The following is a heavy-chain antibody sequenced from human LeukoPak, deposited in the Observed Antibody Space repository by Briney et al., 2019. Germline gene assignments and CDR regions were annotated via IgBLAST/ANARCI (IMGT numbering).Heavy chain of an antibody. Sequence: GGSLRLSCAASGFTFSSYTMNWVRQAPGKGLEWVSSITISSRYIYHADSVKGRFTISRDNAKNSLYLQMNSLRAEDTAVYYCVRDGIYGDFDYWGQGTLVTVSS. CDR3: VRDGIYGDFDY. CDR1: GFTFSSYT. D-gene: IGHD4-17*01. J-gene: IGHJ4*02. V-gene: IGHV3-21*04. CDR2: ITISSRYI.